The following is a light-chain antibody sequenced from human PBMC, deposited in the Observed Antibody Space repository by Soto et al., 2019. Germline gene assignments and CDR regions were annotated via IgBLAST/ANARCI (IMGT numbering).Light chain of an antibody. Sequence: DIQRTQSPSTLSAYVGDRVTITSRASQSVRSWLAWYQQKPGKAPKLLIYQASTLESGVPSTFRCSGSETEFSVTFCCVQIYEFETYYFQQYKRYLLTFVGGTRVETK. CDR3: QQYKRYLLT. CDR1: QSVRSW. V-gene: IGKV1-5*03. CDR2: QAS. J-gene: IGKJ4*01.